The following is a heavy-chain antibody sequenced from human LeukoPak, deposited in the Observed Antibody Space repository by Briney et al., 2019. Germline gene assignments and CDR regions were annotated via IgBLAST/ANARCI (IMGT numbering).Heavy chain of an antibody. D-gene: IGHD3-22*01. J-gene: IGHJ5*02. CDR2: IYYSGST. V-gene: IGHV4-39*01. CDR3: ARLYERYYDSSGYIGP. CDR1: GGSISSSSYY. Sequence: SETLSLTCTVSGGSISSSSYYWGWIRQPPGKGLEWIGSIYYSGSTYYNPSLKSRVTISVDTSKNQFSLKLSSVTAADTAVYYCARLYERYYDSSGYIGPWGQGTLVTVSS.